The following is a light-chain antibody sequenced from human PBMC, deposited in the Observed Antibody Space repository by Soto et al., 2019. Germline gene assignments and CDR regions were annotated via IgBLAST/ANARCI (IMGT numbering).Light chain of an antibody. CDR3: HHYANTLWT. V-gene: IGKV3-20*01. CDR2: GAS. J-gene: IGKJ1*01. CDR1: QSVSSTN. Sequence: EIVLTQSPSFLSLSPGERATLSCRASQSVSSTNLAWYQQKPGQAPRLLIYGASTRATGIPDRLSGSGSGTDFTLTISRLEPEDFAVYYCHHYANTLWTFSQGTKVEIK.